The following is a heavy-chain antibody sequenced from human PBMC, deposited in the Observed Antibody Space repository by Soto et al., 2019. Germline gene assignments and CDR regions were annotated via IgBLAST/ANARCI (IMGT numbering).Heavy chain of an antibody. D-gene: IGHD6-19*01. J-gene: IGHJ4*02. CDR3: ARIHWAQSSLDY. CDR2: VTHSGTA. Sequence: LSLTCAVSGGPIDSGAFSLSWIRQPPGKGLEWIGYVTHSGTAYSIPSLNGRLTLSVDSSQTQFSLKLTSVTAADSAFYYCARIHWAQSSLDYWGRGILVTVSS. CDR1: GGPIDSGAFS. V-gene: IGHV4-30-2*01.